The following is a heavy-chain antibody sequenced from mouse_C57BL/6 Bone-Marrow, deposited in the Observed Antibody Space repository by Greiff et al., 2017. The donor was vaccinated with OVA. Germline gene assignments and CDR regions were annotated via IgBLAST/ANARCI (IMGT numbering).Heavy chain of an antibody. CDR3: ASPRWVAY. CDR2: IDPSDSYT. V-gene: IGHV1-59*01. Sequence: QVQLQQPGAELVRPGTSVKLSCKASGYTFTSYWMHWVKQRPGQGLEWIGVIDPSDSYTNYNQKFKGKATLTVDTSSSTAYMQLSSLTSEDSAVYYCASPRWVAYWGQGTLVTVSA. J-gene: IGHJ3*01. CDR1: GYTFTSYW.